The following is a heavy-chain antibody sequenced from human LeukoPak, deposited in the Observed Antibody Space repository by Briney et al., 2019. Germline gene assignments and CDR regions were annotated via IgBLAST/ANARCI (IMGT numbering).Heavy chain of an antibody. CDR3: AFLDY. J-gene: IGHJ4*02. V-gene: IGHV4-34*01. CDR1: GGSFSNYY. D-gene: IGHD2/OR15-2a*01. Sequence: PSETVALTCAVYGGSFSNYYWNGIRQPPGKGLEGIGEITHSGRTNYNPSLKSRVTISAHTSKTQFSLKLSSVTAADTAVYYCAFLDYWGPGTLVTVSS. CDR2: ITHSGRT.